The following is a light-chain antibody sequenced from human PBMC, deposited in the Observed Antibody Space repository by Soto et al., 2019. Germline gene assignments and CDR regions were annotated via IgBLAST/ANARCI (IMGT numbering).Light chain of an antibody. Sequence: EIVLTQSPGTLSLSPGERATLSCRASQSVSSSYLAWYQQRPGQAPRLLIYVASNRATGTPDRFSGSGSGTDFTLTISRLEPDYFAVYYCQQYGSSPITFGHEIRPAIK. CDR2: VAS. CDR1: QSVSSSY. V-gene: IGKV3-20*01. J-gene: IGKJ5*01. CDR3: QQYGSSPIT.